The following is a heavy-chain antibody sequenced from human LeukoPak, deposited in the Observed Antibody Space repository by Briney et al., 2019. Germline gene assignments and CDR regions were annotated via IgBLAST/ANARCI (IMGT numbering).Heavy chain of an antibody. J-gene: IGHJ6*02. CDR3: ASLGGDYYYGMDV. CDR2: IYTSGST. D-gene: IGHD1-26*01. Sequence: PSETLSLTCTVSGGSVSSYYWSWIRQPAGKGLEWIGRIYTSGSTNYNPSLKSRVTMSVGTSKNQFSLKLSSVTAADTAVYYCASLGGDYYYGMDVWGQGTTVTVSS. CDR1: GGSVSSYY. V-gene: IGHV4-4*07.